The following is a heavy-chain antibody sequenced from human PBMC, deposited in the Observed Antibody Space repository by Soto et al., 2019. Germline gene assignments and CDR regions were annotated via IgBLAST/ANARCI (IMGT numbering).Heavy chain of an antibody. V-gene: IGHV4-34*01. CDR3: ARIITVGRFDP. D-gene: IGHD3-22*01. CDR2: INHSGST. Sequence: QVQLQQWGAGLLKPSETLSLTCAVYGGSFSGYYWSWIRQPPGKGMEWIGEINHSGSTNYNPSLKSRVTISVDTSKNQFSLKLSSVTAADTAVYYCARIITVGRFDPWGQGTLVTVSS. J-gene: IGHJ5*02. CDR1: GGSFSGYY.